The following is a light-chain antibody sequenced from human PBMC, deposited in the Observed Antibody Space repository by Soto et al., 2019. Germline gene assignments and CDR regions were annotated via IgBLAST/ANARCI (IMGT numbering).Light chain of an antibody. Sequence: EIVMTQSPATLSVSPVERATLSCMASQSVDSNLAWYQQKPGQPPRLLIYDASTRATGIPARISGSGSGTEFTLTISSLQSEDFAVYYCQQYTNWPKTFGQGTKVDIK. J-gene: IGKJ1*01. CDR1: QSVDSN. CDR3: QQYTNWPKT. CDR2: DAS. V-gene: IGKV3-15*01.